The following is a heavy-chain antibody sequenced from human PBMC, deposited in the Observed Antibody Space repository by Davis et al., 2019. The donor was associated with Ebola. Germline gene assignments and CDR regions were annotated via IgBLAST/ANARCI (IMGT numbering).Heavy chain of an antibody. CDR1: GYTFTGYY. Sequence: ASVKVSCKASGYTFTGYYMHWVRQAPGQGLEWMGWMNPNSGNTGYAQKFQGRVTMTRNTSISTAYMELSSLRAEDTAVYYCAKNQYCSGGSCYHYYGMDVWGKGTTVTVSS. D-gene: IGHD2-15*01. CDR3: AKNQYCSGGSCYHYYGMDV. V-gene: IGHV1-8*02. CDR2: MNPNSGNT. J-gene: IGHJ6*04.